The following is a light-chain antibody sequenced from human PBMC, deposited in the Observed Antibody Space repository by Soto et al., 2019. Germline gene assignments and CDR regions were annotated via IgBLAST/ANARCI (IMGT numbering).Light chain of an antibody. CDR1: QSVGSNY. J-gene: IGKJ2*01. CDR3: QQYGSSPT. V-gene: IGKV3-20*01. Sequence: EIVLTQSPGTLSLSPGERATLSCRASQSVGSNYLAWYQQKPGQAPRLLIYGASSRATGIPDRFTGSGSGTDFTLPISRLEPEDSAVYSCQQYGSSPTFGQGTKLEIK. CDR2: GAS.